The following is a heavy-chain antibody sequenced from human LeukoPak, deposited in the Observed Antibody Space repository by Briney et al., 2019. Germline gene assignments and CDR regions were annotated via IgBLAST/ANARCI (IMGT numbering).Heavy chain of an antibody. CDR2: INPSGGST. V-gene: IGHV1-46*01. CDR1: GYTFTSYY. Sequence: ASVKVSCKASGYTFTSYYMHWVRQAPGQGLEWMGIINPSGGSTSHAQKFQGRVTMTRDTSTSTVYMELSSLRSEDTAVYYCARDWGLTNISSGWYYFDYWGQGTLVTVSS. J-gene: IGHJ4*02. CDR3: ARDWGLTNISSGWYYFDY. D-gene: IGHD6-19*01.